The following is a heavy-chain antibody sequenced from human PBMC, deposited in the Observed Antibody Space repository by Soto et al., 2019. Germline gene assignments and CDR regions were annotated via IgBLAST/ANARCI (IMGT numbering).Heavy chain of an antibody. CDR2: IYSGGST. D-gene: IGHD3-22*01. CDR1: GFTVSSNY. V-gene: IGHV3-53*01. CDR3: ARGQDSSGYYYHAFDI. Sequence: EVQLVESGGGLIQPGGSLRLSCAASGFTVSSNYMSWVRQAPGKGLEWVSVIYSGGSTYYADSVKGRFTISRDNSKNTLYLQMNSLRAEDTAVYYCARGQDSSGYYYHAFDIWGQGTMVTVSS. J-gene: IGHJ3*02.